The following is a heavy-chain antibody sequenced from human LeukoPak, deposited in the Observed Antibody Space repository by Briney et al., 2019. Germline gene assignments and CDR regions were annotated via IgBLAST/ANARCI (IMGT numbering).Heavy chain of an antibody. Sequence: ASVKVSCKASRYTFTDHYLHWVRQAPGQGLEWMGWINPNSGDTNYAQNFQGRVTMTRDTSISTAYMELSSLRSEDTAVYYCARVDSSGWLDYWGQGTLVTVSS. V-gene: IGHV1-2*02. CDR1: RYTFTDHY. CDR2: INPNSGDT. CDR3: ARVDSSGWLDY. D-gene: IGHD6-19*01. J-gene: IGHJ4*02.